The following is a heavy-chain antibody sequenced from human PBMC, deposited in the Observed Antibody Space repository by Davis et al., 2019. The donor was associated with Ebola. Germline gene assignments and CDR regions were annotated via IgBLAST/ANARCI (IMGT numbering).Heavy chain of an antibody. CDR2: ISSSTI. CDR3: ARVGLEPDYYYYYIDV. D-gene: IGHD1-1*01. J-gene: IGHJ6*03. Sequence: PGGSLRLSCAASGFTFSSYSMNWVRQAPGKGPEWLAYISSSTIHYADSVKGRFTISRDNAKNSLFLQMNSLRHGDTAVYYCARVGLEPDYYYYYIDVWGKGTTVIVSS. CDR1: GFTFSSYS. V-gene: IGHV3-48*02.